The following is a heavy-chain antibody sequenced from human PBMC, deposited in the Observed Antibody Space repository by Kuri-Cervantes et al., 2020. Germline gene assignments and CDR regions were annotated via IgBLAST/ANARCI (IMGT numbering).Heavy chain of an antibody. CDR3: ARRSGMDV. J-gene: IGHJ6*02. CDR2: INHSGST. CDR1: GGSFSGYY. V-gene: IGHV4-34*01. Sequence: ESLKISCAVYGGSFSGYYWSWVRQPPGKGLEWIGEINHSGSTYYNPSLKSRVTISVDTSKNQFSLKLSSVTAADTAVYYCARRSGMDVWGQGTTVTVSS.